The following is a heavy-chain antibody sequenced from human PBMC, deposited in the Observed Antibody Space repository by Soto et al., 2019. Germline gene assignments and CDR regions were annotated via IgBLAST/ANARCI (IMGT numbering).Heavy chain of an antibody. Sequence: PSETLSLTCTVSGGSISSYYWSWIRQPPGKGLEWIGYIYHSGSSNYNPSLKSRVTILLDTSKNQLSLKLSSLGAEDTAVYYCARVHSSSYHYFNYWGQGTLVTVSS. D-gene: IGHD6-13*01. J-gene: IGHJ4*02. CDR2: IYHSGSS. CDR1: GGSISSYY. V-gene: IGHV4-59*12. CDR3: ARVHSSSYHYFNY.